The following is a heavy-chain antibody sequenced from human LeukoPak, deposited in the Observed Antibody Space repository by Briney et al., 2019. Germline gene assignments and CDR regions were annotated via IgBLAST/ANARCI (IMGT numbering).Heavy chain of an antibody. Sequence: GGSLRLSCAASGFTFSSYSMNWVRQAPGKGLEWVSSISSSSSYIYYADSVKGRFTISRDNAKNSLYLQMNSLRAEDTAVYYCAREGNCDFWSGYLKDSYYGMDVWGQGTTVTVSS. V-gene: IGHV3-21*01. D-gene: IGHD3-3*01. J-gene: IGHJ6*02. CDR2: ISSSSSYI. CDR1: GFTFSSYS. CDR3: AREGNCDFWSGYLKDSYYGMDV.